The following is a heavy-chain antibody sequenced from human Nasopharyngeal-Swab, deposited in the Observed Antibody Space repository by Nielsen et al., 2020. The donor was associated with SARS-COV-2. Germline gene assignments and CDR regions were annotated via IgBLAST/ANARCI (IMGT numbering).Heavy chain of an antibody. CDR2: FSTSGST. CDR1: GVSLSGFF. Sequence: GSLRLSCTVSGVSLSGFFWGWVRQPPGKGLEWIGFFSTSGSTNHNPSLNSRVTISVDVSKNQVFLNLRSVTAADTAVYYCARDHSGSLDYWGQGTVVTVSS. CDR3: ARDHSGSLDY. J-gene: IGHJ4*02. V-gene: IGHV4-59*01. D-gene: IGHD1-26*01.